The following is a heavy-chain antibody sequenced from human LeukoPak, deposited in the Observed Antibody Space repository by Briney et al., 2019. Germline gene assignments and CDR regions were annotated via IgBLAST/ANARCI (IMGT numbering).Heavy chain of an antibody. CDR1: GFTFSSYG. Sequence: QPGGSLRLSCAASGFTFSSYGMHWVRQAPGKGLEWVAFIRYDGSNKYYADSVKGRFPISRDNSKNTLYLQMNSLRAEDTAVYYCASTWPTYYFDYWGQGTLVTVSS. CDR2: IRYDGSNK. J-gene: IGHJ4*02. V-gene: IGHV3-30*02. D-gene: IGHD5-12*01. CDR3: ASTWPTYYFDY.